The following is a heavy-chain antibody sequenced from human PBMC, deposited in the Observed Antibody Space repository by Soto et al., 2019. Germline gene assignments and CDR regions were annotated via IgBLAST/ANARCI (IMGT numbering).Heavy chain of an antibody. CDR3: AHRQDRGAFDI. Sequence: GPTLVNPTQTLTLTCTSSGFSLSTRAVGVVWIRQPPGKALEWLALIYWNDDQRYTPSLKNRLTITKDTSKNHVVLTMTNMDPADTATYYCAHRQDRGAFDIWGQGTMVTVSS. CDR1: GFSLSTRAVG. J-gene: IGHJ3*02. D-gene: IGHD3-10*01. CDR2: IYWNDDQ. V-gene: IGHV2-5*01.